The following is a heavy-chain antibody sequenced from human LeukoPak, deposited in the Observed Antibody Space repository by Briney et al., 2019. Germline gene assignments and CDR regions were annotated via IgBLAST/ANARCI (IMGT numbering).Heavy chain of an antibody. CDR3: AREVLLRRYYDSSGYYGY. J-gene: IGHJ4*02. CDR1: GGSISSYY. Sequence: PSETLSLTCTVSGGSISSYYWSWIRQPAGKGLEWIGRIYTSGSTNYNPSLKSRVTMSVDTSKNQFSLKLSSVTAADTAVYYCAREVLLRRYYDSSGYYGYWGQGTLVTVSS. CDR2: IYTSGST. D-gene: IGHD3-22*01. V-gene: IGHV4-4*07.